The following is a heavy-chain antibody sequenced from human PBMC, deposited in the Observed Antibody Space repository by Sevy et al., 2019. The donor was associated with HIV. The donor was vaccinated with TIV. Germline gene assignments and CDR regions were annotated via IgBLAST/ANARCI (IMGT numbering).Heavy chain of an antibody. V-gene: IGHV4-38-2*01. CDR1: GYSISSGYY. D-gene: IGHD2-21*01. Sequence: SETLSLTCAVSGYSISSGYYWGWIRQPPGKGLEWIGDIYHSGCTNYNPSLKSRVTISVDTSKNQFSLKLTSVTAADTAVYYCARSLIVVDAAGFDPWGQGTLVTVSS. CDR3: ARSLIVVDAAGFDP. J-gene: IGHJ5*02. CDR2: IYHSGCT.